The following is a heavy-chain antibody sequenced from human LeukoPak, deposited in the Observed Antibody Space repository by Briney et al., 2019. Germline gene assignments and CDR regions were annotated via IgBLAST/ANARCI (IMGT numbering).Heavy chain of an antibody. D-gene: IGHD3-22*01. CDR1: GGTFSSYA. V-gene: IGHV1-69*06. J-gene: IGHJ4*02. CDR2: IIPIFGTA. CDR3: ARAAYYYDSSGYYYTLDY. Sequence: ASVKVSCKASGGTFSSYASSWVRQAPGQGLEWMGGIIPIFGTANYAQKFQGRVTITADKSTSTAYMELSSLRSEDTAVYYCARAAYYYDSSGYYYTLDYWGQGTLVTVSS.